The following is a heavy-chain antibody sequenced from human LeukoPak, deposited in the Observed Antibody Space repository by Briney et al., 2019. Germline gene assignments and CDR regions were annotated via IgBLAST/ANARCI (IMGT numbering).Heavy chain of an antibody. CDR1: GFTFDDYT. D-gene: IGHD2-21*01. CDR3: ARYSDF. CDR2: ISGGSSTI. V-gene: IGHV3-48*02. J-gene: IGHJ4*02. Sequence: GGSLRLSCAASGFTFDDYTMHWVRQAPGKGLEWVSYISGGSSTIYYADSVKGRFTISRDNAKNSLYLQMNSLRDEDTAMYYCARYSDFWGQGTLVTVSS.